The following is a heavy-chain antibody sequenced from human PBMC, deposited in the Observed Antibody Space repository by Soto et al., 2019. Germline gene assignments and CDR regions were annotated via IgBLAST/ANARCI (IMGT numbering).Heavy chain of an antibody. CDR2: ISGSGGST. CDR1: GFTFSSDA. Sequence: PGGSLRLSCAASGFTFSSDAMSWVRQAPGKGLEWVSAISGSGGSTYYADSVKGRFTISRDNSKNTLYLQMNSLRAEDTAVYYCAKDPKGTVVGATTYFDYWGQGTLVTVSS. D-gene: IGHD1-26*01. CDR3: AKDPKGTVVGATTYFDY. V-gene: IGHV3-23*01. J-gene: IGHJ4*02.